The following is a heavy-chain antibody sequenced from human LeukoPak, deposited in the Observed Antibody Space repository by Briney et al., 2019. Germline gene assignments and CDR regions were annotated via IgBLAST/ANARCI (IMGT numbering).Heavy chain of an antibody. J-gene: IGHJ4*02. V-gene: IGHV1-8*03. D-gene: IGHD3-10*01. CDR2: MNPNSGNT. CDR1: GYTFTSYD. CDR3: ARSMVRGVILLDY. Sequence: ASVKVSCKASGYTFTSYDINWVRQATGQGPEWRGWMNPNSGNTGYAQKFQGRVTITRNTSISTAYMELSSLRSEDTAVYYCARSMVRGVILLDYWGQGTLVTVSS.